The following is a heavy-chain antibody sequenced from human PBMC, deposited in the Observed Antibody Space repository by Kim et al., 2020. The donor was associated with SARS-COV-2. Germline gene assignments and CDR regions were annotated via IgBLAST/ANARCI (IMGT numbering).Heavy chain of an antibody. CDR1: GYSFTSYW. Sequence: GESLKISCKGSGYSFTSYWIGWVRQMPGKGLEWMGIIYPGDSDTSNSPSFQGQVTTSAAKSITPAYLRGSTLKAPATPMYTFPGGAGATRAFDSWGKGTL. CDR3: PGGAGATRAFDS. V-gene: IGHV5-51*01. D-gene: IGHD1-26*01. CDR2: IYPGDSDT. J-gene: IGHJ4*02.